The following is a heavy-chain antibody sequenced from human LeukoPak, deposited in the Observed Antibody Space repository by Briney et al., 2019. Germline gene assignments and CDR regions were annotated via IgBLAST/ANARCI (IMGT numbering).Heavy chain of an antibody. CDR1: GGSISSSSYY. CDR2: IYYSGST. V-gene: IGHV4-39*01. D-gene: IGHD6-19*01. CDR3: ARQGYSSGWYYFDY. Sequence: SETLSLTCTVSGGSISSSSYYWGWIRQPPGKGLEWIGSIYYSGSTYYNPSLKSRVTISVDTSKNQFSSKNQFSLKLNSVTAADTAVYYCARQGYSSGWYYFDYWGQGTLVTVSP. J-gene: IGHJ4*02.